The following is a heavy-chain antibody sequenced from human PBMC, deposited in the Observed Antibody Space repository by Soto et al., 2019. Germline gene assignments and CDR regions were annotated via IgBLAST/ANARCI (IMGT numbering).Heavy chain of an antibody. D-gene: IGHD3-3*01. CDR2: ISAYNGNT. J-gene: IGHJ6*02. CDR1: GYTFTSYG. Sequence: QVQLVQSGAEVKKPGASVKVSCKASGYTFTSYGISWVRQAPGQGLEWMGWISAYNGNTNYAQKLQGRVTMTTDTSTSTAYMELRSLRSDDTAVYYCARLIYYDFWSGYYPHYGMDVWGQGTTFTVSS. V-gene: IGHV1-18*04. CDR3: ARLIYYDFWSGYYPHYGMDV.